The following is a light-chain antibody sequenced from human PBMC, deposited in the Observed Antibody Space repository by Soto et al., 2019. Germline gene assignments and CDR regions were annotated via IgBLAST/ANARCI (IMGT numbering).Light chain of an antibody. CDR2: SNN. CDR3: AAWDDSLNGPV. CDR1: SSNIGYNT. J-gene: IGLJ2*01. V-gene: IGLV1-44*01. Sequence: QSVLTQPPSASGTPGQRVTISCSGSSSNIGYNTVHWYQHLPGTTPKLLIYSNNQRPSGVPDRFSGSKSGTSASLAISGLQSEDEADYYCAAWDDSLNGPVFGGGTKPTVL.